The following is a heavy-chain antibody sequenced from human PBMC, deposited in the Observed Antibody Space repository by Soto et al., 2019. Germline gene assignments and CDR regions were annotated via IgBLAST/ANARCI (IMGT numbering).Heavy chain of an antibody. D-gene: IGHD1-1*01. CDR1: GFNVGAFA. J-gene: IGHJ4*02. CDR2: ISVSDAFI. CDR3: TRETVAGRTGLDY. Sequence: EVQLLESGGDLVQPGGSLRLSCAASGFNVGAFAVNWVRQAPGKGLEWVSGISVSDAFIYYADSVRGRFSISRDASENILYLQMTSLRVDDTALYYCTRETVAGRTGLDYWGPGTRVTVSS. V-gene: IGHV3-23*01.